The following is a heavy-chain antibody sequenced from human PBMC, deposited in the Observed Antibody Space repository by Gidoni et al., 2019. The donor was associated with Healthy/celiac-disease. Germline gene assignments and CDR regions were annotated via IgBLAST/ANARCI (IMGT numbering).Heavy chain of an antibody. V-gene: IGHV3-48*02. CDR2: ISSSSSTI. J-gene: IGHJ3*02. CDR3: ARDQGYLEWLSDAFDI. CDR1: GFTFSSHS. D-gene: IGHD3-3*01. Sequence: EVQLVESGGGLVQPGGSLRLSSAASGFTFSSHSMNWVRQAPGKGLEWVSYISSSSSTIYYADSVKGRFTISRDNAKNSLYLQMNSLRDEDTAVYYCARDQGYLEWLSDAFDIWGQGTMVTVSS.